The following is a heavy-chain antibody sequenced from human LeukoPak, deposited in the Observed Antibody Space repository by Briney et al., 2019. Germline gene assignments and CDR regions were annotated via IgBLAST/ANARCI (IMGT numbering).Heavy chain of an antibody. CDR3: ARGNLVVAATSLGY. D-gene: IGHD2-15*01. V-gene: IGHV3-21*01. CDR1: GFTFSSYS. Sequence: GGSLRLSCAASGFTFSSYSMNWVRQAPGKGLEWVSSISSSSSHIYYADSVKGRFTISRDNAKNSLYLQMNSLRAEDTAVYYCARGNLVVAATSLGYWGQGTLVTVSS. CDR2: ISSSSSHI. J-gene: IGHJ4*02.